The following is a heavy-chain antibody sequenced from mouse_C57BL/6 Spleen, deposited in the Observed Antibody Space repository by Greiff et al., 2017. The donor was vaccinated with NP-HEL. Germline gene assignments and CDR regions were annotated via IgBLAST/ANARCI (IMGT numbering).Heavy chain of an antibody. Sequence: QVQLQQPGAELVKPGASVKLSCKASGYTFTSYWMHWVKQRPGRGLEWIGRIDPNSLGTKYNEKFKRKATLTVDKPSSTAYMQLSSLTSEYSAVYYCARSPIYYYGSSLYYYAMDYWGQGTSVTVSS. CDR3: ARSPIYYYGSSLYYYAMDY. V-gene: IGHV1-72*01. J-gene: IGHJ4*01. D-gene: IGHD1-1*01. CDR2: IDPNSLGT. CDR1: GYTFTSYW.